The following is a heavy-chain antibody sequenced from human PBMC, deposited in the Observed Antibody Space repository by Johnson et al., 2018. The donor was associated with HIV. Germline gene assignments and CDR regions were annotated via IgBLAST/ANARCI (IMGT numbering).Heavy chain of an antibody. D-gene: IGHD6-13*01. CDR1: GFTFSSYA. J-gene: IGHJ3*02. V-gene: IGHV3-30-3*01. Sequence: QVQLVESGGGLVQPGGSLRLSCAASGFTFSSYAMHWVRQAPGKGLEWVAVISYDGSNKYYADSVKGRFTISRDNSKNTLYLQMNSLRAEDTAVYYCAKIAAAGTYDAFDIWGQGTMVTVSS. CDR2: ISYDGSNK. CDR3: AKIAAAGTYDAFDI.